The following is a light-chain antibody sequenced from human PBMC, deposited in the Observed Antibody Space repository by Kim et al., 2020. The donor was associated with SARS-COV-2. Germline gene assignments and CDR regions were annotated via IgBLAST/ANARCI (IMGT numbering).Light chain of an antibody. J-gene: IGKJ5*01. V-gene: IGKV3-20*01. Sequence: SPGERATLSCRSSPSVTAGYLAWYRQKPGQPPRLLISGTSNRASGIPDRFSGSGSGTDFTLTISRLEPEDFAVYYCQQYGSSSITFGQGTRLKIK. CDR2: GTS. CDR3: QQYGSSSIT. CDR1: PSVTAGY.